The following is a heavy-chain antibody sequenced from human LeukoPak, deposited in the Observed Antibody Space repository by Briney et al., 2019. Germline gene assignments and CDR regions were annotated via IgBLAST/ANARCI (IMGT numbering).Heavy chain of an antibody. CDR2: ISGSGGTT. D-gene: IGHD2-2*01. J-gene: IGHJ4*02. V-gene: IGHV3-23*01. Sequence: PGGSLRLSCAVSGFTFSSYAMSWVRQAPGKRLEWVSAISGSGGTTYYADSVKGRFTISRDNSKNTLDLQMNSLRAEDTAVYYCAKAKCSSTSCYSDYWGQGTLVTVSS. CDR1: GFTFSSYA. CDR3: AKAKCSSTSCYSDY.